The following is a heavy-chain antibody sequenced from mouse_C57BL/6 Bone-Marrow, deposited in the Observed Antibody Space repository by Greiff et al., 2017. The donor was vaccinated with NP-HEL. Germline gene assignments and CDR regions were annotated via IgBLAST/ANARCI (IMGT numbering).Heavy chain of an antibody. Sequence: EVMLVESGGDLVKPGGSLKLSCAASGFTFSSYGMSWVRQTPDKRLERVATISSGGSYTYYPESVKGRFTISRANAKNTLYLQMISLKSEDTAMYYCARRDYYGSPYFDVWGTGTTVTVSS. J-gene: IGHJ1*03. CDR2: ISSGGSYT. D-gene: IGHD1-1*01. CDR3: ARRDYYGSPYFDV. V-gene: IGHV5-6*02. CDR1: GFTFSSYG.